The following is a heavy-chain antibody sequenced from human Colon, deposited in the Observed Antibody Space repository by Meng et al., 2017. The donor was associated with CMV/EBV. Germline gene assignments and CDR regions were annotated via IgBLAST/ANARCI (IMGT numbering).Heavy chain of an antibody. CDR1: GVSFSRYN. CDR3: AVQPCYDGYCYFDY. J-gene: IGHJ4*02. Sequence: RGSGTWLVKPWEVLPLTCIVSGVSFSRYNWSWIRQPAGKGPEWIGRIYIRGGTNYNPSLKRRVTMSVDTSKNQFSLKLSSVTAADTAVYYCAVQPCYDGYCYFDYWGQGTLVTVSS. V-gene: IGHV4-4*07. CDR2: IYIRGGT. D-gene: IGHD5-18*01.